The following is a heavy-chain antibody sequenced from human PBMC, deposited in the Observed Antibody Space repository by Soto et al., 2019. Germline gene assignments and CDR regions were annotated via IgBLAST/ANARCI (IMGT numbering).Heavy chain of an antibody. D-gene: IGHD2-15*01. CDR1: GFTFSSYW. J-gene: IGHJ5*02. Sequence: EVQLVESGGGLVQPGGSLRLSCAASGFTFSSYWMSWVRQAPGKGLEWVANIKQDGSEEYYLDSLKGRFTISRDNAKNXXYXLXXSLRAEDTAVYYCARETGSYCSGGSCYSFTNWFDPWGQGTLVTVSS. V-gene: IGHV3-7*01. CDR3: ARETGSYCSGGSCYSFTNWFDP. CDR2: IKQDGSEE.